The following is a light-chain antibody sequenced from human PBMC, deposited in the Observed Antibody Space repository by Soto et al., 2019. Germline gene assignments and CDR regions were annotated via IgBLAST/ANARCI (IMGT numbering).Light chain of an antibody. Sequence: EVVLTQSPATLSLSPGERATLSCRASQSVSSSLAWYLQKPGQAPRLLIYDASNRATGIPARFSGSGSGTDFTLTISSLEPEDFAVYYCQHSINWPWTFGQGTKVEIK. J-gene: IGKJ1*01. CDR3: QHSINWPWT. CDR1: QSVSSS. CDR2: DAS. V-gene: IGKV3-11*01.